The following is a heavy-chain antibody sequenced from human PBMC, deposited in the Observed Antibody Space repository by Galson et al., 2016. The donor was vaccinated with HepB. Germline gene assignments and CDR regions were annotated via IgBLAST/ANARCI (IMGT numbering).Heavy chain of an antibody. CDR2: ISGSGGST. V-gene: IGHV3-23*01. Sequence: SLRLSCAASGFLFSSKAMSWVRQAPGKGLDWVSTISGSGGSTHYADSVKGRFTISRDKSKNTLYLQMNSLRVEDTAVYYCAKSVIETTGTDWFDPWGQGTLVTVSA. CDR1: GFLFSSKA. D-gene: IGHD6-13*01. J-gene: IGHJ5*02. CDR3: AKSVIETTGTDWFDP.